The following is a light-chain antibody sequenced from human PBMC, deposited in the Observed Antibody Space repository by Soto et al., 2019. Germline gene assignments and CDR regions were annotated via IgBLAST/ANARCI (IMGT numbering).Light chain of an antibody. CDR1: QSVTSSY. J-gene: IGKJ1*01. Sequence: EIVLTQSPGTLYLYPGERATLSCRASQSVTSSYLAWYQQKPGQAPRLLIYGASSRATGIPDRFSGSGSGTDSTLTISRLEPEDFAVYYCQQYDSSPSTFGQGTKVDIK. CDR3: QQYDSSPST. V-gene: IGKV3-20*01. CDR2: GAS.